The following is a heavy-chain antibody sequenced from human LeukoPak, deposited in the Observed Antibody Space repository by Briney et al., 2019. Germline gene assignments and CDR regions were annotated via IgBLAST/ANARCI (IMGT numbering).Heavy chain of an antibody. CDR2: MNPNSGNT. CDR1: GYTFTSYD. V-gene: IGHV1-8*01. CDR3: ARWATRYYFYYYMDV. Sequence: GSSVKVSCKASGYTFTSYDINWVRQASGQGVEWMGWMNPNSGNTGYAQKFQGRVTMTRNTSISTAYMELSSLRSEDTAVYYCARWATRYYFYYYMDVWDKGTTVTVSS. J-gene: IGHJ6*03. D-gene: IGHD2-15*01.